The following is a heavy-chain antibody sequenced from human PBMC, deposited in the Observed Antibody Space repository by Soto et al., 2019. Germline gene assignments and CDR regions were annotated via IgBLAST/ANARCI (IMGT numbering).Heavy chain of an antibody. CDR2: IGAYNGDT. CDR1: GYTFTNYG. Sequence: QVPLVQSGPEVKKPGASVKVSCKASGYTFTNYGITWVRQAPGQGLEWMGGIGAYNGDTHYTEKLQGRVTMTTDTSTSTAYMELRGLKSDDTAVYYCATVRHLVGYFYYYMDVWGKGTTVTVSS. J-gene: IGHJ6*03. CDR3: ATVRHLVGYFYYYMDV. V-gene: IGHV1-18*01. D-gene: IGHD6-6*01.